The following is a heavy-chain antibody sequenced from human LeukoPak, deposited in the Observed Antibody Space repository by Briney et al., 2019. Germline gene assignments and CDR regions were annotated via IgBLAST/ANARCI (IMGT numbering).Heavy chain of an antibody. Sequence: PGGSLRLSCTASGVTLSNYALPLVRRPPGRGLELVAVISFDGTNKYYGDSVEGRFSVSRDNSKNTLYLQMNSLRPDDTAMYYCATDYGDYEPIDYWGQGTLVTVSS. CDR1: GVTLSNYA. J-gene: IGHJ4*02. CDR3: ATDYGDYEPIDY. V-gene: IGHV3-30*04. CDR2: ISFDGTNK. D-gene: IGHD4-17*01.